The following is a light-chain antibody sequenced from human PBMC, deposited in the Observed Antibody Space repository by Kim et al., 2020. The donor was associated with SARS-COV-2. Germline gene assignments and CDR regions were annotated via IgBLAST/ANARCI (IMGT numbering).Light chain of an antibody. CDR2: KAS. CDR3: QQYNSYSWT. V-gene: IGKV1-5*03. Sequence: ASVGDRVTIPCRASQNISYWLAWYQQKPGKAPKLLIYKASISVSGVPSRFSGSGFGTEFTLAISSLQPADSATYYCQQYNSYSWTFGQGTKVDIK. J-gene: IGKJ1*01. CDR1: QNISYW.